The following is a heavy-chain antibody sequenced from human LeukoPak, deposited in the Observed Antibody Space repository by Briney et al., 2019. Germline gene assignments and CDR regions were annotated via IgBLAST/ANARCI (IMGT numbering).Heavy chain of an antibody. CDR1: GGSISSGGYY. D-gene: IGHD3-10*01. J-gene: IGHJ6*02. V-gene: IGHV4-30-4*01. CDR3: ARDQADYGSGINYYYYGMDV. Sequence: SETLSLTCAVSGGSISSGGYYWSWIRQPPGEGLEWIGYIYYSGSTYYNPSLKSRVTISVDTSKNQFSLKLSSVTAADTAVYYCARDQADYGSGINYYYYGMDVWGQGTTVTVSS. CDR2: IYYSGST.